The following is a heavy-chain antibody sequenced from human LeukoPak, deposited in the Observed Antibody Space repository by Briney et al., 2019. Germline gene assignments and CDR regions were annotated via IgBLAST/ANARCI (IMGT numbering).Heavy chain of an antibody. CDR2: ISYDGSNK. Sequence: PGGSLRLSCAASGFTFSSYAMHWVRQAPGKGLEWVAVISYDGSNKYYADSVKGRFTISRDNSKNTLYLQMNSLRAEDTAVYYCASSQGLRAPLDYWGQRTLVTVSS. CDR1: GFTFSSYA. J-gene: IGHJ4*02. CDR3: ASSQGLRAPLDY. V-gene: IGHV3-30-3*01.